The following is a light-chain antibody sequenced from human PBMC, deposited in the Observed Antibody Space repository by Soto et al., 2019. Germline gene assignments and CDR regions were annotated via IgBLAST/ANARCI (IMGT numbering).Light chain of an antibody. CDR3: QHYNTYTKS. J-gene: IGKJ3*01. V-gene: IGKV1-5*01. Sequence: DIHMTQYPSTLSTYVGARVTITCRASQSESCWLVWDQQKPGKTPDLLSYDGSTLASGVPPRFSGGGYGTEFTLNISSLQPDDSAIYYCQHYNTYTKSFGPGVTVDIK. CDR2: DGS. CDR1: QSESCW.